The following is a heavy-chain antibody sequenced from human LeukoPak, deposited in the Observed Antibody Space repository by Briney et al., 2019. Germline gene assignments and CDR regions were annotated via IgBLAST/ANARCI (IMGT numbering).Heavy chain of an antibody. V-gene: IGHV1-2*02. CDR1: GYTFTGYY. D-gene: IGHD3-22*01. J-gene: IGHJ4*02. CDR3: ARDPYDSSSYYYSYFDY. CDR2: INPNSGGT. Sequence: ASVKVSCRASGYTFTGYYMHWVRQAPGQGLEWMGWINPNSGGTKYAQKFQGRVTMTRDTSISTAYMELSRLRSDDTAVYYCARDPYDSSSYYYSYFDYWGQGTLVTVSS.